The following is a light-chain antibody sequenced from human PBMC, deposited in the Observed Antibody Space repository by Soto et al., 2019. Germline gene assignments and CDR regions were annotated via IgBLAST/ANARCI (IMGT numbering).Light chain of an antibody. CDR2: GTS. CDR1: HSVSTSH. CDR3: QQYGSVPLT. J-gene: IGKJ4*01. Sequence: EIVLTQSPGTLSLSPGERATLSCRASHSVSTSHLAWYQQKPGQAPMLLIYGTSSRATGIPDRFSGSGAGADFNLTISRLEPEDFAVYYCQQYGSVPLTFGGGTKVEIK. V-gene: IGKV3-20*01.